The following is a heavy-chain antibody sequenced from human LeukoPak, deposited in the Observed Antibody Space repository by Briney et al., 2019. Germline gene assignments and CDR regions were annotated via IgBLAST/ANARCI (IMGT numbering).Heavy chain of an antibody. CDR1: GFTFSSYA. J-gene: IGHJ4*02. V-gene: IGHV3-30-3*01. D-gene: IGHD4-17*01. Sequence: EAGGSLRLSCAASGFTFSSYAMHWVRQAPGKGLEWVAGISYDGSNKYYADSVKGRFTISRDNSKNTLYLQMNSLRAEDTAVYYCARVREDDYEGFDYWGQGTLVTVSS. CDR3: ARVREDDYEGFDY. CDR2: ISYDGSNK.